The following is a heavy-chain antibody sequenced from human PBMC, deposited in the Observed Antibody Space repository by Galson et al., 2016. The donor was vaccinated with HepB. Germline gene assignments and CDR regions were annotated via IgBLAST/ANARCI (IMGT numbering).Heavy chain of an antibody. CDR1: GFTFSTYA. Sequence: SLRLSCAASGFTFSTYAMTWVRQAPGEGLEWLSSIAGIGGGIYYADSVKGRFAISRDNSKNTLYLEMNNLRAEDTAVYYCAKYSGWGTRNFDYWGQGTLVTVSS. D-gene: IGHD3-10*01. CDR3: AKYSGWGTRNFDY. CDR2: IAGIGGGI. J-gene: IGHJ4*02. V-gene: IGHV3-23*01.